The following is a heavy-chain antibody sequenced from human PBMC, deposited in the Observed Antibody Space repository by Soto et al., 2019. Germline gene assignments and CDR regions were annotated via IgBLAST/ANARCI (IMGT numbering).Heavy chain of an antibody. Sequence: PGGSLRLSCTISGFTFGDYAVNWARQAPGKGLEWVGFIRSKAYGGTTEYAASVKGRFTISRDDSKTIAYLQVNSLKTEGTSVYYCGRHFLTGPDYWGQGTLVTVSS. CDR2: IRSKAYGGTT. V-gene: IGHV3-49*04. J-gene: IGHJ4*02. CDR3: GRHFLTGPDY. CDR1: GFTFGDYA. D-gene: IGHD3-9*01.